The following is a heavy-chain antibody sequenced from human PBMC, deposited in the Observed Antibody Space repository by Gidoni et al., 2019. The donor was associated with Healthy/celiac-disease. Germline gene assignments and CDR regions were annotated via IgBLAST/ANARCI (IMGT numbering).Heavy chain of an antibody. D-gene: IGHD4-17*01. J-gene: IGHJ4*02. CDR2: IYHSGST. CDR3: ASSVMNTVTTGRNY. Sequence: QLQLHESGPGLVKPSETLSLTCAVSGYSISIGYYWGWIRHPPGKGLEWIGSIYHSGSTYYNPSIKSRVTISVDTSKNQFSLKLSSVTAADTAVYYWASSVMNTVTTGRNYWGQGTLVTVSS. V-gene: IGHV4-38-2*01. CDR1: GYSISIGYY.